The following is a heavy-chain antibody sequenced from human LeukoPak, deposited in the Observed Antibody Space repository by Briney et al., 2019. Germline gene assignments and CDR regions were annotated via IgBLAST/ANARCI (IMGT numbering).Heavy chain of an antibody. Sequence: GGSLRLSCAASGFTFNTYNMNWVRQAPGKGLEWVSSISSSSNYIYYADSVKGRFTISRDNAKNSLYLQMNSLRAEDTAVYYCAREPFWSGYYSNLHFDYWGQGTLVTVSS. CDR2: ISSSSNYI. V-gene: IGHV3-21*01. J-gene: IGHJ4*02. CDR3: AREPFWSGYYSNLHFDY. CDR1: GFTFNTYN. D-gene: IGHD3-3*01.